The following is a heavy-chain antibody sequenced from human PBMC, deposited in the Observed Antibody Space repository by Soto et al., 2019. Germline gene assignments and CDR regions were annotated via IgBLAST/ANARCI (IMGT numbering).Heavy chain of an antibody. V-gene: IGHV1-69*08. CDR1: GGTSSTYT. CDR2: IIAVLGIT. CDR3: AREEGTVTYDY. J-gene: IGHJ4*02. D-gene: IGHD4-17*01. Sequence: QVHLVQSGAEVRKPGSSVKVSCKASGGTSSTYTISWVRQAPGQGLEWMGRIIAVLGITNYAQSFQGRFTITADKSTSTAYMELSSLRSEDTAVYYCAREEGTVTYDYWGQGTLVTVSS.